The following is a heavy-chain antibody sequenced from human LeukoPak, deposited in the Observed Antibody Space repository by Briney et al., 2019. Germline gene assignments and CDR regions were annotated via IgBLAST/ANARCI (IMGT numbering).Heavy chain of an antibody. Sequence: KPSETLSLTCTVSGGSISSYYWSWLRQPPGKGLEWIGYIYYSGSTNYNPSLKSRVTISVDTSKNQFSLTLSSVTAADTAVYYCARGGRFGELIFDYWGQGTLVTVSS. V-gene: IGHV4-59*01. D-gene: IGHD3-10*01. CDR2: IYYSGST. CDR1: GGSISSYY. J-gene: IGHJ4*02. CDR3: ARGGRFGELIFDY.